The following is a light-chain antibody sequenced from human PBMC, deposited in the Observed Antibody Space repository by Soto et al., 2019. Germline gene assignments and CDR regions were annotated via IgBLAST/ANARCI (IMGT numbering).Light chain of an antibody. J-gene: IGKJ4*01. CDR2: GAS. CDR1: QTISTY. V-gene: IGKV1-39*01. Sequence: DIQMTQSPSSLSASVGDRVTITCRASQTISTYLNWFQLKPGKPPTLLTYGASSLQSGAPSRFRGSGSGTDFTLTISSLQPEDFATYYCQQRHSAPPTFGGGIKVELK. CDR3: QQRHSAPPT.